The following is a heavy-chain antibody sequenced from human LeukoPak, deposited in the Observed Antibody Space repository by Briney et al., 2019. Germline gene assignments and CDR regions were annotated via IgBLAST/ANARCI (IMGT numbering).Heavy chain of an antibody. CDR1: GGSISSSSYY. J-gene: IGHJ6*03. V-gene: IGHV4-39*01. CDR2: IYYSGST. CDR3: ARLPGEYYYYYMDV. D-gene: IGHD3-16*01. Sequence: SETMSLTCTVSGGSISSSSYYWGWIRQPPGKGLEWIGSIYYSGSTYYNPSLKSRVTISVDTSKNQFSLKLSSVTAADTAVYYCARLPGEYYYYYMDVWGKGTTVTISS.